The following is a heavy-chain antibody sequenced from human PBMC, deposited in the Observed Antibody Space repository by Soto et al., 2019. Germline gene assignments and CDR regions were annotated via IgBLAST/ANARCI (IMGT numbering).Heavy chain of an antibody. Sequence: QVQLQQWGAGLLKPSETLSLTCAVYGGSFSGYYWSWIRQPPGKGLEWIGEINHSGSTNYNPSLKSRVTISVDTSKNQFSLKLSSVTAADTAVYYCARAAPQYCSGGSCYSGRDYWDQGTLVTVSS. CDR2: INHSGST. V-gene: IGHV4-34*01. J-gene: IGHJ4*02. CDR1: GGSFSGYY. D-gene: IGHD2-15*01. CDR3: ARAAPQYCSGGSCYSGRDY.